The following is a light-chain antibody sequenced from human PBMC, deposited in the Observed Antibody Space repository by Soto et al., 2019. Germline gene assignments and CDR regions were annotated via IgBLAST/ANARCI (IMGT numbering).Light chain of an antibody. CDR1: QSVLYSSNHQNY. Sequence: DIVMTQSPDSLAVSLGERATINCKSSQSVLYSSNHQNYLAWYQQKPGQPPQLLIYWASTRESGVPDRFSGSGSGTDFTLTISSLQAEDAAVYYCQHFFSPPFPFGQGTKLEIK. CDR3: QHFFSPPFP. J-gene: IGKJ2*01. V-gene: IGKV4-1*01. CDR2: WAS.